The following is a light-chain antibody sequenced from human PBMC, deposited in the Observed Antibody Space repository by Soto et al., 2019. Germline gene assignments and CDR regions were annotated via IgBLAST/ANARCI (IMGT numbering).Light chain of an antibody. J-gene: IGKJ1*01. Sequence: IQLTQSPSSLSASVGDRVTITCRASPAIASFLAWYQQKPGTAPKLRIYGASTLQSGVPSRFSGSRSGTDYTLTIASLQPEDFATYYCQQLNGSPWTFGQGTKVDIK. CDR1: PAIASF. V-gene: IGKV1-9*01. CDR3: QQLNGSPWT. CDR2: GAS.